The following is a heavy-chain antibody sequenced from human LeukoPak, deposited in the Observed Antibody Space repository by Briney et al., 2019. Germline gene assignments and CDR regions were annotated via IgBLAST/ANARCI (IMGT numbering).Heavy chain of an antibody. CDR1: GFTFSSYN. V-gene: IGHV3-21*04. J-gene: IGHJ4*02. CDR3: AKAAEKEDSGGYYNYFDY. D-gene: IGHD6-19*01. CDR2: ISSSSSYI. Sequence: PGGSLRLSCAASGFTFSSYNMKWVRQAPGKGLEWVSCISSSSSYIYYADSVKGRFTVSRDNSKKTLYLQMNSLRAEDTAVYYCAKAAEKEDSGGYYNYFDYWGQGTLVTVSS.